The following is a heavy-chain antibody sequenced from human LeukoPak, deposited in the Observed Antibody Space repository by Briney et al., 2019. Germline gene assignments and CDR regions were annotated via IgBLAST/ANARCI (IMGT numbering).Heavy chain of an antibody. J-gene: IGHJ4*02. CDR1: GFTFSSSA. Sequence: GSLRLSCAASGFTFSSSAMNWVRQAPGKGLEWVSYITSSGSNLFYTDSVKGRFTISRDNAKNSLYLQMNSLKVEDTAVYYCVRALDYWGQGTLVTVSS. CDR2: ITSSGSNL. CDR3: VRALDY. V-gene: IGHV3-48*04.